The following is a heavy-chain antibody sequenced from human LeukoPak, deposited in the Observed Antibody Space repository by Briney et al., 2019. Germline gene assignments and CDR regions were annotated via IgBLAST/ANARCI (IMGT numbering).Heavy chain of an antibody. Sequence: SETLSLTCTVSGGSLSSGGSYWGWIRQPPGKGLEWIGSIYHSGSTYYNSPLKSRVTISVDTSKNQFSLRLSSVTAADTAVYYCARGYAFDIWGQGTMVTVSS. V-gene: IGHV4-39*07. CDR2: IYHSGST. J-gene: IGHJ3*02. CDR3: ARGYAFDI. CDR1: GGSLSSGGSY.